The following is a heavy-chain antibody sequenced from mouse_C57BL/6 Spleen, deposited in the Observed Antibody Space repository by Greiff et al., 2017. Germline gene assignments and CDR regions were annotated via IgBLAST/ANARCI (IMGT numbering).Heavy chain of an antibody. D-gene: IGHD4-1*01. CDR1: GYTFTSYW. Sequence: VQLQQPGAELVKPGASVKMSCKASGYTFTSYWITWVKQRPGQGLEWIGDIYPGSGSTNYNEKFKSKATLTVDTSSSTAYMQLSSLTSEDSAVYDGAREELGRSYFDVWGTGTTVTVSS. J-gene: IGHJ1*03. V-gene: IGHV1-55*01. CDR3: AREELGRSYFDV. CDR2: IYPGSGST.